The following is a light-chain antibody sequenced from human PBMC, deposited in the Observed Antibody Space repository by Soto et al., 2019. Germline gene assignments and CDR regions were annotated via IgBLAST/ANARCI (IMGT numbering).Light chain of an antibody. Sequence: EFLLTQSPGTLSLSPGERATLSCRASQSVSSGYLAWYQQKPGQAPRLLNYGASSRATGIPDRFSGSGSGTDFTLTINRLEPEDFAVYYCQQYGTSPLTFGGGTEVEIE. CDR1: QSVSSGY. V-gene: IGKV3-20*01. CDR3: QQYGTSPLT. J-gene: IGKJ4*01. CDR2: GAS.